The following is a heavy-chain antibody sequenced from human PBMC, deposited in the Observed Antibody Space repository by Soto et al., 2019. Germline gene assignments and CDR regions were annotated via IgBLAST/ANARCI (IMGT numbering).Heavy chain of an antibody. Sequence: PGGSLRLSXSASGFTLKDSAMHWVRQAPGRGLEQVAASTYIGGTPYYADSVKGRFTISRDNSQNTLYLQMSSLRPDDTGVYFCVKYYSHGRFPDYWGQGTLVTVSS. CDR3: VKYYSHGRFPDY. D-gene: IGHD3-10*01. CDR1: GFTLKDSA. V-gene: IGHV3-64D*06. CDR2: STYIGGTP. J-gene: IGHJ4*02.